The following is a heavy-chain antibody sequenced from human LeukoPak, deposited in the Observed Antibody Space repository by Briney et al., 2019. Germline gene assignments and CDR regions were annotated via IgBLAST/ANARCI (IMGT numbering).Heavy chain of an antibody. Sequence: GGSLRLSCAASGFPFTTYAMHWVRQVPGKGLEGVAVISYDGSYKKDADSLKGRFTISRDNSKNTLFLQMHSLRTEDTAVYYCARDQGGATTFDYWGQGTLVTVSS. CDR3: ARDQGGATTFDY. V-gene: IGHV3-30*04. CDR1: GFPFTTYA. J-gene: IGHJ4*02. D-gene: IGHD1-26*01. CDR2: ISYDGSYK.